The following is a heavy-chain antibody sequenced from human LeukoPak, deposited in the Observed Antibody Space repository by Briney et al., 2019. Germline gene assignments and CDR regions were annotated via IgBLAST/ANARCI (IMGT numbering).Heavy chain of an antibody. Sequence: GGSLRLSCAASGFTVSNNFMTWVRQAPGKGPECVSVIYSGGNTYYADSVKGRFTISRDNSKNTLYLQMNSLRAEDTAVYYCARKSDSLMLRGGDCWGQGALVTVSS. J-gene: IGHJ4*02. CDR3: ARKSDSLMLRGGDC. CDR1: GFTVSNNF. D-gene: IGHD3-10*01. V-gene: IGHV3-66*01. CDR2: IYSGGNT.